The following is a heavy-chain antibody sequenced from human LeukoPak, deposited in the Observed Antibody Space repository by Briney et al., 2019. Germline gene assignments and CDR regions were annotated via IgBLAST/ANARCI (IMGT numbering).Heavy chain of an antibody. J-gene: IGHJ4*02. CDR3: AREGISRKMDFDY. D-gene: IGHD2/OR15-2a*01. CDR1: GFTFSSYS. Sequence: GGSLRLSCAASGFTFSSYSMNWIRQAPGKGLEWVSYITRDSGIITYADSVKGRFTIFRDNAKNSLWLQMNSLRAEDTAVYYCAREGISRKMDFDYWGQGTLVTVSS. V-gene: IGHV3-48*01. CDR2: ITRDSGII.